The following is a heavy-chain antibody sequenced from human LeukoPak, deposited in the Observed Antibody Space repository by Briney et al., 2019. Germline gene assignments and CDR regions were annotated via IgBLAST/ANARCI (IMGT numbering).Heavy chain of an antibody. CDR3: ATTLGSGWKFDY. D-gene: IGHD6-19*01. Sequence: QAGRSLRLSCAASGFTFSNYGMHWVRQAPGKGLEWVAVISYDGSNKYNPDFVKGRFTISRDNSKNTLYLHMSSLRTEDTAVYYCATTLGSGWKFDYLGQGTLVTVSS. J-gene: IGHJ4*02. CDR2: ISYDGSNK. V-gene: IGHV3-30*03. CDR1: GFTFSNYG.